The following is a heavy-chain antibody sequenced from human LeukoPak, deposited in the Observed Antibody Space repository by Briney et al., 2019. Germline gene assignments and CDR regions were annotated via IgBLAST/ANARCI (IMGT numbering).Heavy chain of an antibody. CDR3: TRDLEVTTTTTGYYYYYGMDV. Sequence: PGRSLRLSCTASGFTFGDYAMSWVRQAPGKGLEWVGFIRSEAYGGTTEYAASVKGRFTISRDDSKSIAYLQMNSLKTEDTAVYYCTRDLEVTTTTTGYYYYYGMDVWGQGTTVTVSS. J-gene: IGHJ6*02. V-gene: IGHV3-49*04. CDR2: IRSEAYGGTT. D-gene: IGHD4-17*01. CDR1: GFTFGDYA.